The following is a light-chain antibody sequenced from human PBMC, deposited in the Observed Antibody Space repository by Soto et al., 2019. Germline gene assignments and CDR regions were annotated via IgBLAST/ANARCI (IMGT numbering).Light chain of an antibody. CDR1: SSNIGGNT. CDR2: SNN. V-gene: IGLV1-44*01. Sequence: QSALTQPPSASGTPGQRVTISCSGSSSNIGGNTVNWYQQLPGTAPKLLIYSNNQWPSGVPDRFSGSKSGTSASLAISGLQSEDEADYYCAAWDDSLNGWVFGGWTKLTVL. CDR3: AAWDDSLNGWV. J-gene: IGLJ3*02.